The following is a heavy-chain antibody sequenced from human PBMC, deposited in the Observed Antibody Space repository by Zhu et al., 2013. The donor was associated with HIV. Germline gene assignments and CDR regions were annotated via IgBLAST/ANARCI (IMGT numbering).Heavy chain of an antibody. Sequence: QVQLQQWGAGLLRPSETLSLTCAVSNGSFNNYYWSWIRQPPGKGLEWIGEIIHSGGTNYNPSLKSRVTISVDTSKNQFSLKLSSVTAADTAVYYCARDYGSGSYPTGYFDYWGQGTLVHRLL. D-gene: IGHD1-26*01. V-gene: IGHV4-34*12. CDR2: IIHSGGT. CDR1: NGSFNNYY. J-gene: IGHJ4*02. CDR3: ARDYGSGSYPTGYFDY.